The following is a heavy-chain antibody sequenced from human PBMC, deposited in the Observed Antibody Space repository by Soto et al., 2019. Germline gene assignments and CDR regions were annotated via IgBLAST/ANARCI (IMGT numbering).Heavy chain of an antibody. V-gene: IGHV3-23*01. CDR1: GFTFSSYA. CDR3: AKEGLITMVRGVTANWFDP. Sequence: PGGSLRLSCAASGFTFSSYAMSWVRQAPGKGLEWVSAISGSGGSTYYADSVKGRFTISRDNSKNTLYLQMNSLRAEDTAVYYCAKEGLITMVRGVTANWFDPWGQGTLVTVPQ. CDR2: ISGSGGST. J-gene: IGHJ5*02. D-gene: IGHD3-10*01.